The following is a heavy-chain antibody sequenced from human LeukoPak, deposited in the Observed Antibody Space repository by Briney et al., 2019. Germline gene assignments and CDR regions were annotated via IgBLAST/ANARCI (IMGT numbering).Heavy chain of an antibody. Sequence: ASVKVSCKASGYTFTSYGISWVRQAPGQGLEWMGWISAYNGNTNYAQKLQGRVTMTTDTSTSTAYMELRSLRSDDTAVYYCARGPETYYYDSSGHYYWGQGTLVTVSS. CDR3: ARGPETYYYDSSGHYY. CDR1: GYTFTSYG. CDR2: ISAYNGNT. V-gene: IGHV1-18*01. J-gene: IGHJ4*02. D-gene: IGHD3-22*01.